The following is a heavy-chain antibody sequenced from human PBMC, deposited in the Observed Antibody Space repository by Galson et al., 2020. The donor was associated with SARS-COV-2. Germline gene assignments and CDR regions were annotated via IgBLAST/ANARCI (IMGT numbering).Heavy chain of an antibody. J-gene: IGHJ4*02. CDR2: IDWDGAK. CDR1: GFSLSNSEMC. CDR3: AGTRPLVRGGEGSSFAY. V-gene: IGHV2-70*11. D-gene: IGHD3-10*01. Sequence: SGPTLVKPTQTLTLTCTFSGFSLSNSEMCVSWIRQPPGKALEWLARIDWDGAKYYSTSLKTRLTISKDTSKNQVVLTMTNMDPVDTATYYCAGTRPLVRGGEGSSFAYWGQGPLVPVSS.